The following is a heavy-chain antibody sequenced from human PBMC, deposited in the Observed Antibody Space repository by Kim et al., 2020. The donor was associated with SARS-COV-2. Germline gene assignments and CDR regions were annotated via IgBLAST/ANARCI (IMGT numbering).Heavy chain of an antibody. CDR3: ARAEWEDGFDY. D-gene: IGHD1-26*01. V-gene: IGHV4-39*07. CDR2: IYYSGST. J-gene: IGHJ4*02. CDR1: GGSISSSSYY. Sequence: SETLSLTCTVSGGSISSSSYYWGWIRQPPGKGLEWIGSIYYSGSTYYNPSLKSRVTISVDTSKNQFSLKLSSVTAADTAVYYCARAEWEDGFDYWGQGTLVTVSS.